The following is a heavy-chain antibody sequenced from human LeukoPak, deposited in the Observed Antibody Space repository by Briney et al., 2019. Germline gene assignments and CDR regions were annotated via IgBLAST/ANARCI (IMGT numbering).Heavy chain of an antibody. Sequence: PGGSLRLSCAASGFTFSYYAMHWVRQTPGKGLQWVALISYDGSNNSYADSVKGRFTISRDNSKSTLYLQMNSLRAEDTAVYYCARGRYYGSGNSLMYYFDYWGQGTLVTVSS. V-gene: IGHV3-30-3*01. CDR2: ISYDGSNN. CDR3: ARGRYYGSGNSLMYYFDY. CDR1: GFTFSYYA. D-gene: IGHD3-10*01. J-gene: IGHJ4*02.